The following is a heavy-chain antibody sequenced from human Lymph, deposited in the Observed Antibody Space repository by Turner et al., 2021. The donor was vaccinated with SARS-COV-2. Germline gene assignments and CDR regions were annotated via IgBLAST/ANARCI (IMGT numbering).Heavy chain of an antibody. Sequence: QVQLQASGLRLVQPLETLCLACTVSGGSMNRNYWSWIRQPSGKSLEYIGYIYYRRRTNYNPSLESRVTISVDTSKIQFSLNLTSVTAADTAIYYCARETVNNWVDPCCQGTLVTVSS. D-gene: IGHD2-21*02. CDR1: GGSMNRNY. CDR2: IYYRRRT. J-gene: IGHJ5*02. CDR3: ARETVNNWVDP. V-gene: IGHV4-59*01.